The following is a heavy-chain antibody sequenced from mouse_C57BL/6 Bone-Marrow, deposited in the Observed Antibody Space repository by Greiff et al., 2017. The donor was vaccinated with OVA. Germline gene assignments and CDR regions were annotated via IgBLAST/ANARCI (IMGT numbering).Heavy chain of an antibody. Sequence: VKLVESGPELVKPGASVMISCKASGYSFSSSWMNWVKQRPGKGLEWIGRIYPGDGDTNYNGKFKGKATLTADKSSSTAYMQLSSLTSEDSAVYFCARYDSTGYFDVWGTGTTVTVSS. CDR3: ARYDSTGYFDV. J-gene: IGHJ1*03. V-gene: IGHV1-82*01. CDR2: IYPGDGDT. CDR1: GYSFSSSW. D-gene: IGHD2-4*01.